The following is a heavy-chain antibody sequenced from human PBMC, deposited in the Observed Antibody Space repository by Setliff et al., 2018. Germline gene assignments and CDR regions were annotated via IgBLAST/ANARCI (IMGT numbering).Heavy chain of an antibody. CDR2: IYYTGST. J-gene: IGHJ4*02. CDR1: GGYISTYY. D-gene: IGHD6-13*01. CDR3: ARGGSWYKYFDY. Sequence: TLSLTCTVSGGYISTYYWSWIRQPPGKGLEWIGYIYYTGSTNYNPSLKSRVTISVDTSKNQFSLKLTSVTAADTAVYYCARGGSWYKYFDYWGQGTLVTVSS. V-gene: IGHV4-59*01.